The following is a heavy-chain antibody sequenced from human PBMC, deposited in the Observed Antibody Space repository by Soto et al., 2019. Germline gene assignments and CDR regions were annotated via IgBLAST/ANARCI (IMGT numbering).Heavy chain of an antibody. V-gene: IGHV1-69*08. D-gene: IGHD2-21*02. CDR3: ARRRYCGYDCYHKHYYGMDV. CDR1: GDTFSSYT. Sequence: QVQLVQSGAEVKMPGSSVKVSCRASGDTFSSYTVNWLRQAPGRGLEWMGRIIPVLTTTDYAQKFRGRVTITSDKASXTXYXXLTSLSSDDTAVYYCARRRYCGYDCYHKHYYGMDVWGQGTTVTVAS. CDR2: IIPVLTTT. J-gene: IGHJ6*02.